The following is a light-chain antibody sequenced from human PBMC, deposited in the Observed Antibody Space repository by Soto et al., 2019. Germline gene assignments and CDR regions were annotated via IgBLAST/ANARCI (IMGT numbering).Light chain of an antibody. CDR1: QTISRY. CDR3: HQTHTTPLT. CDR2: DAS. Sequence: DIQMTQSPSSLSASVGDVVTITCRSSQTISRYLSWYQQTPGKAPNLLIYDASTLQSGVPSRFSGSGSGTDFTLTISSLQPEDFATYYCHQTHTTPLTFGGGTKVDIK. J-gene: IGKJ4*01. V-gene: IGKV1-39*01.